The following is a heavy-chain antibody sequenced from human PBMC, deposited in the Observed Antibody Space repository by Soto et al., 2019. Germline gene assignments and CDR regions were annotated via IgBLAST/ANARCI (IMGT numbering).Heavy chain of an antibody. CDR3: AKDWGSTYYYYMDV. V-gene: IGHV3-9*01. CDR1: GFTFDDYS. CDR2: ISWNSGSI. D-gene: IGHD7-27*01. Sequence: GGSLRLACAASGFTFDDYSMHWVRQAPGRVLEWVSGISWNSGSIGYADSGKGRFTISRDNAKNSLYLQMNSLRAEDTALYYCAKDWGSTYYYYMDVWGKGTTVTVSS. J-gene: IGHJ6*03.